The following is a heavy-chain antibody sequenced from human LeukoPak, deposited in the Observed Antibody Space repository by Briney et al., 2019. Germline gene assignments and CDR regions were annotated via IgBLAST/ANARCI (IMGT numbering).Heavy chain of an antibody. D-gene: IGHD3-3*01. CDR1: GFTFGSYA. CDR2: ISGRGGST. J-gene: IGHJ4*02. Sequence: PWGSLRLSCAASGFTFGSYAMSWVRQAPGKGLEWVSYISGRGGSTFYADSVKGRLTISRDNSKNTLFLQMNSLRAEDTAMYYCVKGGTDYDFWNDSSYSYYFDFWGQGTLVTVSS. CDR3: VKGGTDYDFWNDSSYSYYFDF. V-gene: IGHV3-23*01.